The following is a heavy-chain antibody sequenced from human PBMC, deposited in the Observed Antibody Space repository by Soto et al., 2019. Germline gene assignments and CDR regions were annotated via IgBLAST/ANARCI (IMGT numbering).Heavy chain of an antibody. Sequence: GGSLRLSCAASGFTFSNAWMSWVRQAPGKGLEWVGRIKSKTDGGTTDYAAPVKGRFTISRDDSKNTLYLQMNSLKTEDTAVYYCSRGYSGYDSDYWGQGTLVTVSS. CDR2: IKSKTDGGTT. V-gene: IGHV3-15*01. J-gene: IGHJ4*02. CDR3: SRGYSGYDSDY. CDR1: GFTFSNAW. D-gene: IGHD5-12*01.